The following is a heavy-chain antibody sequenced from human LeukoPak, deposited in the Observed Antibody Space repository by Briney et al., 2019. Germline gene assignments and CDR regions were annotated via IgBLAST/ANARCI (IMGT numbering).Heavy chain of an antibody. D-gene: IGHD2-2*01. CDR2: IATAGDA. CDR1: GFTFSNYD. CDR3: ARGKNRYALGNCSGTSCESHYFMDV. V-gene: IGHV3-13*01. Sequence: RGSLRDSCAASGFTFSNYDMHWGRQATGEGLGWVSGIATAGDASYPGSVKGRFTISRENAKNSLYLQMNSLRAGDTAVYYCARGKNRYALGNCSGTSCESHYFMDVWGKGTTVIVSS. J-gene: IGHJ6*03.